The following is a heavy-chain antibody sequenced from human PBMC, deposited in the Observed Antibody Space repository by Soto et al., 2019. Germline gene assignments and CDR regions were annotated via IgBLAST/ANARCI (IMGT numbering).Heavy chain of an antibody. CDR2: ISSSSSYI. D-gene: IGHD4-4*01. Sequence: GGSLRLSCAASGFTFSSYSMNWVRQAPGRGLEWVSSISSSSSYIYYADSVKGRFTISRDNAKNPLYLQMNSLRAEDTAVYYCARGGTVPAVRVYYYYGMDVWGQGTTVTVSS. J-gene: IGHJ6*02. V-gene: IGHV3-21*01. CDR3: ARGGTVPAVRVYYYYGMDV. CDR1: GFTFSSYS.